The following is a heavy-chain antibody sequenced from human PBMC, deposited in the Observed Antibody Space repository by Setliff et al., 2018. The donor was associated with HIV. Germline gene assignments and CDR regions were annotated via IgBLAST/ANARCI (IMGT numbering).Heavy chain of an antibody. CDR3: ARSPPTTFWSGYTYYYYMDV. CDR1: GGSFSGYY. D-gene: IGHD3-3*01. V-gene: IGHV4-34*01. CDR2: INHSGST. Sequence: PSETLSLTCAVYGGSFSGYYWSWIRQPPGKGLEWIGEINHSGSTNYNPSLKSRVTISVDTSKNQFSLKLNSVTAADTAVYYCARSPPTTFWSGYTYYYYMDVWGKGTTVTVSS. J-gene: IGHJ6*03.